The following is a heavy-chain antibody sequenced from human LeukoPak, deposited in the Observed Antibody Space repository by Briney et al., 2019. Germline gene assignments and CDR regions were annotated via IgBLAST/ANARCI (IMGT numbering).Heavy chain of an antibody. V-gene: IGHV1-69*04. CDR3: ARATSYGYYFDY. CDR2: IIPILGIA. CDR1: GYTFTGYY. J-gene: IGHJ4*02. Sequence: SVKVSCKASGYTFTGYYMHWVRQAPGQGLEWMGRIIPILGIANYAQKFQGRVTITADKSTSTAYMELSSLRSEDTAVYYCARATSYGYYFDYWGQGTLVTVSS. D-gene: IGHD5-18*01.